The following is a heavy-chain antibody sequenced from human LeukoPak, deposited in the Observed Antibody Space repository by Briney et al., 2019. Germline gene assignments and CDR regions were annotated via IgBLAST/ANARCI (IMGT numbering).Heavy chain of an antibody. CDR1: GFTFSNYG. D-gene: IGHD5-18*01. V-gene: IGHV3-30*02. J-gene: IGHJ4*02. CDR2: IRNDGSNN. Sequence: GGSLRLSCAAAGFTFSNYGMHWVRQAPGKGLEWVAYIRNDGSNNYYEDSVKGRFTISRDNSKNTLYLQMSSLRAEDTAMYFCAKDPGYRDFWGQGTLVTVSS. CDR3: AKDPGYRDF.